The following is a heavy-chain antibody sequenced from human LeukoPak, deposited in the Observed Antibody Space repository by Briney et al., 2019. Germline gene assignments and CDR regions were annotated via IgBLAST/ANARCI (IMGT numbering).Heavy chain of an antibody. D-gene: IGHD6-19*01. CDR3: AREAGIAVAGTFSRPYYFDY. V-gene: IGHV4-59*01. J-gene: IGHJ4*02. Sequence: PSETLSLTCTVSGGSISSYYWSRIRQPPGKGLEWIGYIYYSGSTNYNPSLKSRVTISVDTSKNQFSLKLSSVTAADTAVYYCAREAGIAVAGTFSRPYYFDYWGQGTLVTVSS. CDR1: GGSISSYY. CDR2: IYYSGST.